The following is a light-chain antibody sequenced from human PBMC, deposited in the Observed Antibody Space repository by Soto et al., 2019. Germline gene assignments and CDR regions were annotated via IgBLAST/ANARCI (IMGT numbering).Light chain of an antibody. V-gene: IGLV2-23*01. CDR1: SSEIGSYSF. Sequence: QSALTQPASVSGSPGQSITLSCTGTSSEIGSYSFVSWYQQHPGKAPRLVIYEGSKRPSGVSNRFSASRSGNTASLTISGLQPEDEADYYCCSYALSSTYVFGTGTKVTVL. CDR2: EGS. CDR3: CSYALSSTYV. J-gene: IGLJ1*01.